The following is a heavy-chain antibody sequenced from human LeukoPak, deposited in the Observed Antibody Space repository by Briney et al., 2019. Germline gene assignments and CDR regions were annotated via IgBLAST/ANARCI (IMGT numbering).Heavy chain of an antibody. D-gene: IGHD6-19*01. CDR3: ARGLSSGWYSIFDY. J-gene: IGHJ4*02. CDR2: IYTSGST. V-gene: IGHV4-61*02. CDR1: GGSISSGSYY. Sequence: SETLSLTCTVSGGSISSGSYYWSWIRQPAGKGLEWIVRIYTSGSTNHNPALKSRVTISVDTSKNQFSLKLSSVTAADPAVYYCARGLSSGWYSIFDYWGQGTLVTVSS.